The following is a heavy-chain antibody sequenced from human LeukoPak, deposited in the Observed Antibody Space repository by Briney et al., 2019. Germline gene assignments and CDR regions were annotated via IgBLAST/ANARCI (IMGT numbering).Heavy chain of an antibody. CDR1: GFTFTSYW. J-gene: IGHJ4*02. V-gene: IGHV3-74*01. Sequence: GGSLRLSCAASGFTFTSYWMHWVRQAQGKGLVWVSRINNDGSGAIYADSVRGRFTISRDNARSTVHLQMNSLGADDTAVYFCARGSPDYSWYAYWGQGTLVTVSS. CDR2: INNDGSGA. CDR3: ARGSPDYSWYAY. D-gene: IGHD6-13*01.